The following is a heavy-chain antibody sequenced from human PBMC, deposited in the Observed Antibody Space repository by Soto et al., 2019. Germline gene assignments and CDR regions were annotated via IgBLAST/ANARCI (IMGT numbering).Heavy chain of an antibody. CDR3: ARDRAVSARGSFDY. Sequence: QVQLQESGPGLVEPSGTLSLTCAVSGGAVSSTNWWSWVRQPPGKGLERIGEIYHSGSTYYNPSLKSRVTISVDKSKNQFSLRLSSVTAADTAVYFCARDRAVSARGSFDYWGQGTLVTVSS. CDR2: IYHSGST. V-gene: IGHV4-4*02. J-gene: IGHJ4*02. CDR1: GGAVSSTNW. D-gene: IGHD6-19*01.